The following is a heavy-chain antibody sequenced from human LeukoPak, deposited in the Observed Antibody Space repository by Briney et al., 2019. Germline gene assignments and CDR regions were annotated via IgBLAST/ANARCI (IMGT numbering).Heavy chain of an antibody. V-gene: IGHV3-53*01. J-gene: IGHJ4*02. CDR2: IYSGGNT. CDR3: ARGGAAAGFG. CDR1: GLTVSSNY. Sequence: PGGSLRLSCAASGLTVSSNYMSWVRQAPGKGLEWISVIYSGGNTYYANSVKGRFTISRDNSKNTLYLQMNSLRAEDTAMYYCARGGAAAGFGWGQGTLVTVSS. D-gene: IGHD6-13*01.